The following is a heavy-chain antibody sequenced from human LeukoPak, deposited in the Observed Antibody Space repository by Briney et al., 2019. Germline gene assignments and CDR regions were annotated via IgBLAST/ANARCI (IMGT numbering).Heavy chain of an antibody. CDR2: ISSSSSYI. Sequence: GGSLRLSCAASGFTFSSYSMNWVRQAPGKGLEWVSSISSSSSYIYYADSVKGRFTISRDNAKNSLYLQMNSLRAEDTALYYCATTSPGSSGIDYWGQGTLVTVSS. V-gene: IGHV3-21*04. J-gene: IGHJ4*02. CDR1: GFTFSSYS. D-gene: IGHD6-19*01. CDR3: ATTSPGSSGIDY.